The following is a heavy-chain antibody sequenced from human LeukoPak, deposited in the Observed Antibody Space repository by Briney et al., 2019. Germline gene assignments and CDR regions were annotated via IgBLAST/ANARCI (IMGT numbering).Heavy chain of an antibody. V-gene: IGHV3-48*04. J-gene: IGHJ4*02. Sequence: GGSLRLSCAASGFTFSSYSMNWVRQAPGKRLEWVSYISSSSSTIYYADSVKGRFTISRDNAKNSLYLQMNSLRAEDTAVYYCARAPITMIVHNWGQGTLVTVSS. CDR2: ISSSSSTI. CDR3: ARAPITMIVHN. CDR1: GFTFSSYS. D-gene: IGHD3-22*01.